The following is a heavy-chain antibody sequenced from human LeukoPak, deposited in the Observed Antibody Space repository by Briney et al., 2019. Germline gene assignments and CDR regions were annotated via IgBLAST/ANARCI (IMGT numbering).Heavy chain of an antibody. Sequence: GESLKISCKGCGYRFTSYWIVWVRQMPGRGLEWMGIIFPGDSDTKYSPSFQGQVTISADRSVTTAYLQWTSLKTSDTAKYYCARRDGSSSPRDYCGQGTLVTVSS. CDR2: IFPGDSDT. V-gene: IGHV5-51*01. CDR1: GYRFTSYW. J-gene: IGHJ4*02. CDR3: ARRDGSSSPRDY. D-gene: IGHD6-6*01.